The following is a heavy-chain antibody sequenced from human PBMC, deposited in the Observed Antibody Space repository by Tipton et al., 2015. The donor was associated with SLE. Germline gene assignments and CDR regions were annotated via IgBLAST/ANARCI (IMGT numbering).Heavy chain of an antibody. CDR2: IYSGDSK. D-gene: IGHD3-16*01. Sequence: SLRLSCAASGITLRSYAMSWVRQAPGKGLERIAVIYSGDSKYFVDSVRGRFSISGDSSLNTLYLQMDSLRVDDTAIYYCARFEGGALLDYWGQGTLVTVSS. CDR1: GITLRSYA. CDR3: ARFEGGALLDY. J-gene: IGHJ4*02. V-gene: IGHV3-53*05.